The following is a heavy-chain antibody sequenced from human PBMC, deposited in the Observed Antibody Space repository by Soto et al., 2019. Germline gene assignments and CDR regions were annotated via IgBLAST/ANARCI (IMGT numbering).Heavy chain of an antibody. D-gene: IGHD3-16*02. V-gene: IGHV1-18*04. J-gene: IGHJ3*02. Sequence: ASVKVSCKASGYTFTSYGISWVRQAPGQGLEWMGWISAYNGNTNYAQKRQGRVTMTTDTSTSTAYMELRSLRSDDTAVYYCARMLGVWGSYRLDIWGQGTMVTVSS. CDR2: ISAYNGNT. CDR3: ARMLGVWGSYRLDI. CDR1: GYTFTSYG.